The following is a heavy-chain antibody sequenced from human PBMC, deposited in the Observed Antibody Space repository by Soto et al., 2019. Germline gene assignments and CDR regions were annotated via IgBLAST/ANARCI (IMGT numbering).Heavy chain of an antibody. CDR3: AREGWPFGSYYDY. Sequence: SETLSLTCTVSGGSISSYYWSWIRQPPGKGLEWIGYIYYSGSTNYNPSLKSRVTISVDTSKNQFSLKLSSVTAADTAVYYCAREGWPFGSYYDYWGQGTLVTVSS. V-gene: IGHV4-59*01. D-gene: IGHD1-26*01. CDR2: IYYSGST. CDR1: GGSISSYY. J-gene: IGHJ4*02.